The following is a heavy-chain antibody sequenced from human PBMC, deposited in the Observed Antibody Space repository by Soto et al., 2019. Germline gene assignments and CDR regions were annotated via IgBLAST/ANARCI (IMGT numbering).Heavy chain of an antibody. Sequence: EVQLVESGGSLVKPGGSLRLTCAASGFTFSGYTMNWVRQAPGKGLEWVSSISRGSDYIFYADSVKGRFTISRDNARNTLYLQMSSLSVEDTAVYYCAKDSGCVDDACAYDPWGKGTLVTVSS. J-gene: IGHJ5*02. D-gene: IGHD2-21*02. CDR1: GFTFSGYT. CDR3: AKDSGCVDDACAYDP. CDR2: ISRGSDYI. V-gene: IGHV3-21*01.